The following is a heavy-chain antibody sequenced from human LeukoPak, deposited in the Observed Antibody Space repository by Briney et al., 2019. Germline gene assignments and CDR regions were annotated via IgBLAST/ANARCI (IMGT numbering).Heavy chain of an antibody. J-gene: IGHJ3*02. V-gene: IGHV1-69*06. D-gene: IGHD7-27*01. CDR2: IIPVFGTA. CDR3: ARGTGANGDAFDI. Sequence: SVKVSCKASGGTFSSYAISWVRQAPGQGLEWMGGIIPVFGTANYAQKFQGRVTITADKSTSTAYMELSSLRSEDTAVYYCARGTGANGDAFDIWGQGTMVTVSS. CDR1: GGTFSSYA.